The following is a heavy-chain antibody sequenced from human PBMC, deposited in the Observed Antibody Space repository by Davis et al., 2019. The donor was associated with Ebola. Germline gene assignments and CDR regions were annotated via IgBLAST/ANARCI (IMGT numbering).Heavy chain of an antibody. Sequence: ASVKVSCKASGYTFAAHYIHWVRQAPGQGLEWMGRINPNSGCPNYAQKFQGRVTMTRDTSISTAYMELSRLRSDDTAVYYCATLVAPPRVDVWGKGTTVTVSS. CDR1: GYTFAAHY. CDR3: ATLVAPPRVDV. V-gene: IGHV1-2*06. D-gene: IGHD5-12*01. CDR2: INPNSGCP. J-gene: IGHJ6*04.